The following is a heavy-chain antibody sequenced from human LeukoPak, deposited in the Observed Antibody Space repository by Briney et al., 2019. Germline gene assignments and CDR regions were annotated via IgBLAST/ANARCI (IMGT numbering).Heavy chain of an antibody. CDR2: IYYSGST. CDR3: AREVSSGWYDY. Sequence: PSETLSLTCAVYGGSFSGYYWSWIRQPPGRGLEWIGYIYYSGSTNYNPSLKSRVTISVDASKNQFSLKLSSVTAADTAVYYCAREVSSGWYDYWGQGTLVTVSS. D-gene: IGHD6-19*01. CDR1: GGSFSGYY. J-gene: IGHJ4*02. V-gene: IGHV4-59*01.